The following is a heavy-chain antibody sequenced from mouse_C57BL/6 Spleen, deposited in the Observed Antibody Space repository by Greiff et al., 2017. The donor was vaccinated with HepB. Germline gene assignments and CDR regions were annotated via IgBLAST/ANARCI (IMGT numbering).Heavy chain of an antibody. V-gene: IGHV1-52*01. CDR3: ARPADSSGLYYAMDY. CDR1: GYTFTSYW. CDR2: IDPSDSET. J-gene: IGHJ4*01. D-gene: IGHD3-2*02. Sequence: QVQLKQPGAELVRPGSSVKLSCKASGYTFTSYWMHWVKQRPIQGLEWIGNIDPSDSETHYNQKFKDKATLTVDKSSSTAYMQLSSLTSEDSAVYYCARPADSSGLYYAMDYWGQGTSVTVSS.